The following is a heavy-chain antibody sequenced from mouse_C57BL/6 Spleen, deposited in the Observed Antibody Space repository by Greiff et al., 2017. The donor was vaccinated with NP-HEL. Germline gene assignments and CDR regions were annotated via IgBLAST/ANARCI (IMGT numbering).Heavy chain of an antibody. CDR2: IDPENGDT. J-gene: IGHJ2*01. D-gene: IGHD3-2*02. Sequence: EVQLQQSGAELVRPGASVKLSCTASGFNIKDDYMHWVKQRPEQGLEWIGWIDPENGDTEYASKFQGKATITADTSSNTAYLQLSSLTSEDTAVYYCTTGLFQAPLDYWGQGTTLTVSS. V-gene: IGHV14-4*01. CDR1: GFNIKDDY. CDR3: TTGLFQAPLDY.